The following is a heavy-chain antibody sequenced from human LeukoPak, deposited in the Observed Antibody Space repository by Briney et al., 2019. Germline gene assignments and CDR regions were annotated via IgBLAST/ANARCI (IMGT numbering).Heavy chain of an antibody. V-gene: IGHV3-7*04. CDR3: ARIGYSSSSFDY. J-gene: IGHJ4*02. D-gene: IGHD6-13*01. CDR2: IKQDGSEI. Sequence: PPGRSLRLSCVASGFIFSNYWMSWVRQPPGKGLEWVANIKQDGSEIDNVDSVKGRFTISRDNAKNSLFLQMNSPRAEDTAVYYCARIGYSSSSFDYWGQGTLVTVSS. CDR1: GFIFSNYW.